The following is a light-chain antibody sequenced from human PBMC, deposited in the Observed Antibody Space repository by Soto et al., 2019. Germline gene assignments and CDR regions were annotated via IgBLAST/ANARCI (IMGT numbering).Light chain of an antibody. V-gene: IGLV2-14*01. Sequence: QSALTQPASVSGSPGQSVTISCTGTSSDIGKYNYVSWYQQHPGKAPKLMIYDVSNRPSGVSNRFSGSKSGNTASLTISGLQAEDEADYYCSSYTTGSLGVFGGGTKVTVL. CDR2: DVS. CDR1: SSDIGKYNY. J-gene: IGLJ2*01. CDR3: SSYTTGSLGV.